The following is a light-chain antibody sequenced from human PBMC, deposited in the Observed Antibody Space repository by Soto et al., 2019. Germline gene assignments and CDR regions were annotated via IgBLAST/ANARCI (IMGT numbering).Light chain of an antibody. Sequence: EIVMTQSPATLSVSPVERATLSCRASQSVSSNLAWYQQKPGQAPRLLIYGASTRATGIPARFSGSGSGTEFTLTISSLQSEEFAVYYCQQYNNWPPWTFGQGTKVDIK. CDR3: QQYNNWPPWT. J-gene: IGKJ1*01. CDR2: GAS. V-gene: IGKV3-15*01. CDR1: QSVSSN.